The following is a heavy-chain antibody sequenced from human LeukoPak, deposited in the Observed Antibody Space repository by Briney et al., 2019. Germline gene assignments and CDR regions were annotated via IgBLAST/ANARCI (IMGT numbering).Heavy chain of an antibody. CDR2: ISAYNGNT. Sequence: ASVKVSCKASGGTFSYYAISWVRQAPGQGLEWMGWISAYNGNTNYAQKLQGRVTMTTDTSTSTAYMELRSLRSDDTAVYYCARDAAVRGVTHVDYWGQGTLVTVSS. CDR1: GGTFSYYA. D-gene: IGHD3-10*02. J-gene: IGHJ4*02. CDR3: ARDAAVRGVTHVDY. V-gene: IGHV1-18*01.